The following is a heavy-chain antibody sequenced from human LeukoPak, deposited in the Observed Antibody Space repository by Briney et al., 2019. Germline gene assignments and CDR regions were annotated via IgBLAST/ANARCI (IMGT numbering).Heavy chain of an antibody. CDR3: ARLTYYYGSGSYRNFDY. Sequence: SETLSLTCSVSGGSVSNYYWSWIRQPPGKGLEWIGSIFYSGSTYYNPSPKSRVTISVDTSKNQFSLKLSSVTAADTAVYYCARLTYYYGSGSYRNFDYWGQGTLVTVSS. J-gene: IGHJ4*02. V-gene: IGHV4-59*05. CDR2: IFYSGST. D-gene: IGHD3-10*01. CDR1: GGSVSNYY.